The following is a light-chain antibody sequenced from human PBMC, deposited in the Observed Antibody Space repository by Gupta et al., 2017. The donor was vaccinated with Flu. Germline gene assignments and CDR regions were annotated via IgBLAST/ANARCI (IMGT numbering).Light chain of an antibody. V-gene: IGKV1-12*01. J-gene: IGKJ2*01. Sequence: DIQMTQSPSSVSASVGDRVTITCRASQGIRSWLAWYQQKPGKAPKLLIYAASSLQSGVPSRFSGSESGTDFTLTISSLQPEGFATYYCQQNNNFPYTFGQGTXLEIK. CDR1: QGIRSW. CDR2: AAS. CDR3: QQNNNFPYT.